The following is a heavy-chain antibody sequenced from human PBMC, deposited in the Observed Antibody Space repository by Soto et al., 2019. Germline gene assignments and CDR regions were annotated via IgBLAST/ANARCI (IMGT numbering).Heavy chain of an antibody. J-gene: IGHJ4*02. V-gene: IGHV3-30*18. CDR1: GFTFSSYG. Sequence: GGSLRLSCAASGFTFSSYGMHWVRQAPGKGLEWVAVISYDGSNKYYADSVKGRFTISRDNSKNTLYLQMNSLRAEDTAVYYCAKDGVLLWFGEPYSKYSGAYYFDYWGQGTLVTVSS. CDR3: AKDGVLLWFGEPYSKYSGAYYFDY. CDR2: ISYDGSNK. D-gene: IGHD3-10*01.